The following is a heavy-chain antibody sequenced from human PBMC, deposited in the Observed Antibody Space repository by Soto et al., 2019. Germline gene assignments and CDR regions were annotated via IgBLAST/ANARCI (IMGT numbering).Heavy chain of an antibody. D-gene: IGHD3-10*01. Sequence: SETLSLTCAVYGGSFSGYYWSWFRQPPGKGLEWIGEINHSGSSNYNPSLKSRVSMSVDRSKNQFSLNLSSVTAADTAVYYCARVRRDYYYYYMDVWGKGTTVTVSS. CDR3: ARVRRDYYYYYMDV. J-gene: IGHJ6*03. V-gene: IGHV4-34*01. CDR1: GGSFSGYY. CDR2: INHSGSS.